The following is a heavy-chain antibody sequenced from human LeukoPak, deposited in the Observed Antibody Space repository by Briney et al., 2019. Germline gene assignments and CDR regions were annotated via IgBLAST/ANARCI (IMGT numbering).Heavy chain of an antibody. CDR3: ARGGLVQFDGIAYYYYYYYMDV. J-gene: IGHJ6*03. D-gene: IGHD3-10*01. V-gene: IGHV1-8*01. CDR2: MNPNSGNT. Sequence: ASVKVSCKASGYTFTSYDINWVRQATGQGLEWMGWMNPNSGNTGYAQKFQGRVTMTRNTSISTAYMELSSLRSEDTAVYYCARGGLVQFDGIAYYYYYYYMDVWGKGTTVTISS. CDR1: GYTFTSYD.